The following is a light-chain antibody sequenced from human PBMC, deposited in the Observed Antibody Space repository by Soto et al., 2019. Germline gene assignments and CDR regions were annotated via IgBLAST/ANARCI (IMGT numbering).Light chain of an antibody. CDR1: SSDIGGYNY. Sequence: QSALTQPPSASGSPGQSVTISCTGTSSDIGGYNYVSWYQRHTGKAPKLIIFEVNRRPSGVPDRFSGSKSGNTASLIVSGLQAEDEADYYCSSYAGSSNLVFGGGTKLTVL. V-gene: IGLV2-8*01. J-gene: IGLJ2*01. CDR2: EVN. CDR3: SSYAGSSNLV.